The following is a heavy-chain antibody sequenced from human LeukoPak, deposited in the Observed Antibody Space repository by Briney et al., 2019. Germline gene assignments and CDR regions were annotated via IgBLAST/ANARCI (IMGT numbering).Heavy chain of an antibody. CDR1: GYTFTGYY. CDR2: INPNSGGT. D-gene: IGHD2-2*01. V-gene: IGHV1-2*02. Sequence: ASEKVSCKASGYTFTGYYMHWVRQAPGQGLEWMGWINPNSGGTNYAQKFQGRVTMTRDTSISTAYMELSRLRSDDTAVYYCARDSPYCSSTSCYEGWFDPWGQGTLVTVSS. J-gene: IGHJ5*02. CDR3: ARDSPYCSSTSCYEGWFDP.